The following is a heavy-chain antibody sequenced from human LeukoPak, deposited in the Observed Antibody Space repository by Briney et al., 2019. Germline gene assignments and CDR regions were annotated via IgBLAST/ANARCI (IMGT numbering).Heavy chain of an antibody. CDR2: INQDGSEK. CDR1: GFTFSNYW. D-gene: IGHD2-21*01. Sequence: GGSLRLSCAASGFTFSNYWMSWVRQAPGKGLEWVANINQDGSEKYYVDSVKGRFTISRDNAKNSVYLQMNSLRVEDTAVYYCAGAWSRVGGFDIWGQGTMVTVSS. CDR3: AGAWSRVGGFDI. J-gene: IGHJ3*02. V-gene: IGHV3-7*01.